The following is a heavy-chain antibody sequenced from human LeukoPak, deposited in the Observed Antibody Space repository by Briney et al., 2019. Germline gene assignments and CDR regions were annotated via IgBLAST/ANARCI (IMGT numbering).Heavy chain of an antibody. Sequence: GGSLRLSCAASGFTFSGYWMSWVRQAPGKGLEWVANIKQDGSEKYYVDSVKGRFTISRDNAKNSLYLQMNSLRAEDTAVYYCARVPNRRITIFGVVIKAPPGDYWGQGTLVTVSS. CDR3: ARVPNRRITIFGVVIKAPPGDY. CDR1: GFTFSGYW. D-gene: IGHD3-3*01. J-gene: IGHJ4*02. V-gene: IGHV3-7*01. CDR2: IKQDGSEK.